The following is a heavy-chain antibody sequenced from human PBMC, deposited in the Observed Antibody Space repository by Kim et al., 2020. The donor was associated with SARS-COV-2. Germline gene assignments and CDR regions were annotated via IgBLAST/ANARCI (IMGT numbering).Heavy chain of an antibody. Sequence: GGSLRLSCAASGFTFSGSAMHWVRQAPGKGLEWVSFIYSGGNTIYADSVKGRLIISRDHSKNTLYLQMNSLRAEDTAVYYCATVVFYYDAGYFKNWGQGTLVIVSS. CDR3: ATVVFYYDAGYFKN. CDR1: GFTFSGSA. V-gene: IGHV3-66*01. CDR2: IYSGGNT. D-gene: IGHD3-22*01. J-gene: IGHJ1*01.